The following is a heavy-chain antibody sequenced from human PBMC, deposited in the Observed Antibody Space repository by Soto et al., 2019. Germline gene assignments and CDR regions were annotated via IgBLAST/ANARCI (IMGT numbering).Heavy chain of an antibody. CDR2: FDPEDGET. D-gene: IGHD3-22*01. Sequence: ASVKVSCKVSGYTLTELSMHWVRQAPGKGLEWMGGFDPEDGETIYAQKFQGRVTMTEDTSTDTAYMELSSLRSEDTAVYYCATHYYDSSGYYYPQRNYYYYYGMDVWGQGTTVTVSS. CDR3: ATHYYDSSGYYYPQRNYYYYYGMDV. CDR1: GYTLTELS. J-gene: IGHJ6*02. V-gene: IGHV1-24*01.